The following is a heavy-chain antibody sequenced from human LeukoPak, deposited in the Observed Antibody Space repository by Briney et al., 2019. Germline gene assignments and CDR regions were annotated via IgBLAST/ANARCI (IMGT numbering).Heavy chain of an antibody. CDR1: GGSISSYY. D-gene: IGHD5-18*01. CDR2: IYYSGST. J-gene: IGHJ6*02. CDR3: ARMGDTAMVNYYYGMDV. V-gene: IGHV4-59*08. Sequence: SETLSLTCTVSGGSISSYYWSWIRQPPGKGLEWIGYIYYSGSTSYNPSLKSRVTISVDTSKNQFSLKLSSVTAADTAVYYCARMGDTAMVNYYYGMDVWGQGTTVTVSS.